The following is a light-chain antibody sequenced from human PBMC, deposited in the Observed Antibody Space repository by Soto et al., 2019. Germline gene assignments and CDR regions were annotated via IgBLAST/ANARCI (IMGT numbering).Light chain of an antibody. J-gene: IGKJ1*01. CDR2: DAS. CDR1: ENINRN. CDR3: QQYNTWPS. Sequence: EILLTQSPPTLSVSPGEGATLSCRASENINRNLAWYQQKPGQAPRLLIYDASTRATGIPARYSGSGSVTEFTLTISSLQSDDSGVYYCQQYNTWPSFGHGTKVEIK. V-gene: IGKV3-15*01.